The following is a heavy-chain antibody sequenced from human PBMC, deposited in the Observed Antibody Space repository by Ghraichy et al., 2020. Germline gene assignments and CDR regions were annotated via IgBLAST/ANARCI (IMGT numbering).Heavy chain of an antibody. J-gene: IGHJ4*02. D-gene: IGHD2-21*01. CDR1: GVTLSDAW. V-gene: IGHV3-15*01. CDR2: IKSKGDGGAT. CDR3: TTDRRACGDSTCQFDY. Sequence: GESLNIPCAVSGVTLSDAWMSWVRQAPGRGLEWVGRIKSKGDGGATDYAAPVKGRFTVSRDDSKNTMYLQMNNLKTEDTAVYYCTTDRRACGDSTCQFDYWCQGTLVTVSS.